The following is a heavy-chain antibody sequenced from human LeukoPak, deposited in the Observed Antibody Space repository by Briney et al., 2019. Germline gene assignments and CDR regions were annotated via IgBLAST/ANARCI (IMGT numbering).Heavy chain of an antibody. V-gene: IGHV3-23*01. D-gene: IGHD4-17*01. CDR3: AKDPNGDYIGAFDI. Sequence: GGSLRLSCAASGFTFSTYHMNWVRQAPGKGLEWVSSISGSGAQYAASVQGRFTISRDNSKNTLYLQMNSLRAEDTAVYYCAKDPNGDYIGAFDIWGQGTMVTVSS. CDR1: GFTFSTYH. CDR2: ISGSGA. J-gene: IGHJ3*02.